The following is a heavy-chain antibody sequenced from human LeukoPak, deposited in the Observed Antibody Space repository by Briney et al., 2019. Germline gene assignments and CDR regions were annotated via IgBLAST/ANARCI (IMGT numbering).Heavy chain of an antibody. D-gene: IGHD3-10*01. V-gene: IGHV3-23*01. CDR3: APPVGSGAYFDY. Sequence: AGGSLRLSCAASGFTFSSYAMSWVRQAPGKGLEWLSAISCSGVSTYYADSVKGRFTISRDNSRNTLYLQMNSLPPDDTAVYYCAPPVGSGAYFDYWGQGTLVTVSS. J-gene: IGHJ4*02. CDR2: ISCSGVST. CDR1: GFTFSSYA.